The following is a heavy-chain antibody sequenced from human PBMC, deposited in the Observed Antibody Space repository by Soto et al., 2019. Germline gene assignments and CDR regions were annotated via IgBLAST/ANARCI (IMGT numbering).Heavy chain of an antibody. D-gene: IGHD6-13*01. CDR1: GGSFSGYY. V-gene: IGHV4-34*01. CDR3: ARGRPRIYSIAAAGKNWFDP. J-gene: IGHJ5*02. Sequence: PSETLSLTCAVYGGSFSGYYWSWIRQPPGKGLEWIGEINHSGSTNYTPSLKSRVTISVDTSKNQFSLKLSSVTAADTAVYYCARGRPRIYSIAAAGKNWFDPWGQGTLVTVS. CDR2: INHSGST.